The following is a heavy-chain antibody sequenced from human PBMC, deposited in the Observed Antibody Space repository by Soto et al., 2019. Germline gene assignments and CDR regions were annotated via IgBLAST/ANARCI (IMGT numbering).Heavy chain of an antibody. V-gene: IGHV3-23*01. D-gene: IGHD7-27*01. CDR3: VRRPRNWGNWYFDL. CDR2: IRDRGTYT. J-gene: IGHJ2*01. Sequence: DVQLLESGGDLVQLGGSLRVSCVASGFTFSSHDFAWVRQAPGKGLEWISTIRDRGTYTEYAASVRGRFTISRDVPTNSVYLEMNSLRAGDTAIYYCVRRPRNWGNWYFDLWGRGTLVTVSS. CDR1: GFTFSSHD.